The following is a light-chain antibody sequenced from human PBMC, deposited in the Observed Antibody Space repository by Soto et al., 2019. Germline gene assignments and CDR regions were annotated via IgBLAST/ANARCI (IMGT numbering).Light chain of an antibody. CDR2: EVN. Sequence: QSVLTQPPSASGSPGQSVTISCTGTSSAVGSYNYVSWYQQHPGKAPKLMIYEVNKRPSGVPDRFSGSKSGNTASLTVSGLQAEDEADFYCSSYAGSNVVFGGGTKLTVL. CDR1: SSAVGSYNY. V-gene: IGLV2-8*01. CDR3: SSYAGSNVV. J-gene: IGLJ2*01.